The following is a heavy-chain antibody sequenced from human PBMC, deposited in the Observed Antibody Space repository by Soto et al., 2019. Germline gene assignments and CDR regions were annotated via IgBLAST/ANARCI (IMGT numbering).Heavy chain of an antibody. Sequence: EVQLLESGGGLVQPGGSLRLSCAASGFTFSDYAMSWVRQAPGKGLAWVSAISSSGDHTFYADSVKGRFTISRDNSKNTLYLQVISLRAEDTAVYYCAKLLRPGLQFFDFWGQGTLVTVSS. CDR1: GFTFSDYA. CDR2: ISSSGDHT. J-gene: IGHJ4*02. CDR3: AKLLRPGLQFFDF. V-gene: IGHV3-23*01. D-gene: IGHD4-4*01.